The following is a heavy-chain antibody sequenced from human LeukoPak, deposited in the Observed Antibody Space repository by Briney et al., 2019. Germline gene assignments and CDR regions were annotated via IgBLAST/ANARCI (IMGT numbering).Heavy chain of an antibody. CDR3: ARGGLGMKENNFDY. Sequence: GGSLRLSCAASKFTFTNYAMSWVRQAPGKGLEWVSTVTSSGGSTNYADSVKGRFTTSRDNSKSTLFLQMNSLRAEDTAVYYCARGGLGMKENNFDYWGQGTLVTVSS. D-gene: IGHD7-27*01. V-gene: IGHV3-23*01. CDR1: KFTFTNYA. CDR2: VTSSGGST. J-gene: IGHJ4*02.